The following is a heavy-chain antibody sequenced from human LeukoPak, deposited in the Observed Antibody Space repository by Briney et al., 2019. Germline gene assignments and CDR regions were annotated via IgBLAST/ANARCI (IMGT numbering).Heavy chain of an antibody. CDR1: GFTVSSNY. Sequence: PGGSLRLSCAASGFTVSSNYMTWVRQAPGKGLEWVSVIYGGGSTYYADSVRGRFTISRDNSKNTLYLQMNSLRAEDTAVYYCAGAPLGYCSSTSCYTAFGWFDPWGQGTLVTVSS. V-gene: IGHV3-66*01. D-gene: IGHD2-2*02. CDR2: IYGGGST. CDR3: AGAPLGYCSSTSCYTAFGWFDP. J-gene: IGHJ5*02.